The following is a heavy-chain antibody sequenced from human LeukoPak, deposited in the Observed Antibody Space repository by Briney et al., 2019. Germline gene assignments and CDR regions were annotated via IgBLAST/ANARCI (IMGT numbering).Heavy chain of an antibody. CDR3: ARVSGGSYYGDFDY. D-gene: IGHD1-26*01. V-gene: IGHV3-20*01. Sequence: GGSLTLSCAASGFTFVDYGMSWVRQAPGKGLEWVSGINWNGASTGYGDSVKGRFTISRDNAKNSLYLQMNSLRADDTALYLCARVSGGSYYGDFDYWGQGTLVTVSS. J-gene: IGHJ4*02. CDR2: INWNGAST. CDR1: GFTFVDYG.